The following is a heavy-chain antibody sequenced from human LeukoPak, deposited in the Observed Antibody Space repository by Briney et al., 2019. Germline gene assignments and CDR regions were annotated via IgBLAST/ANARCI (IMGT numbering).Heavy chain of an antibody. CDR2: INSDGSST. Sequence: GGSLRLSCAASGFTFSSYWMHWVRRAPGKGLVWVSRINSDGSSTSYADSVKGRFTISRDNAKNTLYLQMNSLRAEDTAAYYCRIVVVIYRGDAFDIWGQGTMVTVSS. D-gene: IGHD3-22*01. V-gene: IGHV3-74*01. CDR1: GFTFSSYW. CDR3: RIVVVIYRGDAFDI. J-gene: IGHJ3*02.